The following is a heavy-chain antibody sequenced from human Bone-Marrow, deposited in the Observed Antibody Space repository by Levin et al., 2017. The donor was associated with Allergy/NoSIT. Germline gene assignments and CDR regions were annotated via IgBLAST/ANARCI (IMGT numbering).Heavy chain of an antibody. V-gene: IGHV3-74*01. CDR2: INVDGTST. CDR1: GFTFSSYW. J-gene: IGHJ3*02. D-gene: IGHD2-2*01. CDR3: VREPPSAFDI. Sequence: PGGSLRLSCAASGFTFSSYWMHWVRQAPGKGLVWVSRINVDGTSTAYADSVKGRFTISRDNAKNMLYLQMNSLRVDDTAVYYCVREPPSAFDIWGQGTMVTVSS.